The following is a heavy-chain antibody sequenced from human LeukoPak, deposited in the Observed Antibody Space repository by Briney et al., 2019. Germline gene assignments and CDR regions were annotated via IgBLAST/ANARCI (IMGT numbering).Heavy chain of an antibody. CDR2: MRVRDDNA. D-gene: IGHD3-3*01. J-gene: IGHJ4*02. CDR3: ARDPGVASYDY. CDR1: GYTFTSYG. Sequence: ASVKVSCKTSGYTFTSYGISWARQAPGQGLEWVGWMRVRDDNARYAQNLQGRITMSKDTSTSTAYMELRNLRSDDTAVYYCARDPGVASYDYWGLGTLVTVSS. V-gene: IGHV1-18*01.